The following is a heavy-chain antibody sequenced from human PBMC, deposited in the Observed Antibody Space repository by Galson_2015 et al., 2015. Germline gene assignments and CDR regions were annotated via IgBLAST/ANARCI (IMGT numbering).Heavy chain of an antibody. J-gene: IGHJ4*02. Sequence: QSGAEVKKPGESLRISCKGSGYSFTSYWISWVRQMPGKGLEWMGRIDPSDSYTNYSPSFQGHVTISADKSISTAYLQWSSLKASDTAMYYCATISYYYDSSGYYVDYWAREPWSPSPQ. V-gene: IGHV5-10-1*01. CDR2: IDPSDSYT. CDR3: ATISYYYDSSGYYVDY. CDR1: GYSFTSYW. D-gene: IGHD3-22*01.